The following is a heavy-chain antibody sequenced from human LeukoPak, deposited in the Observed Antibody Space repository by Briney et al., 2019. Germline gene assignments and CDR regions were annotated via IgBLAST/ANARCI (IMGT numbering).Heavy chain of an antibody. D-gene: IGHD6-19*01. V-gene: IGHV3-23*01. J-gene: IGHJ4*02. CDR1: GFTFSSYA. CDR2: ISGSGGST. CDR3: AKEREYSSGWSPRTFDY. Sequence: PAGSLRLSCAASGFTFSSYAMSWVRQVPGKGLEWVSAISGSGGSTYYADSVKGRFTISRDNSKNTLYLQMNSLRAEDTAVYYCAKEREYSSGWSPRTFDYWGQGTLVTVSS.